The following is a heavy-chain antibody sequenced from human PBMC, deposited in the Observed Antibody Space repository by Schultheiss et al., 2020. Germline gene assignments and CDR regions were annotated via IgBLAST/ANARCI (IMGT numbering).Heavy chain of an antibody. CDR3: TTIAAAGGRVGY. J-gene: IGHJ4*02. Sequence: GGSLRLSCAASGFTFSNAWMSWVRQAPGKGLEWVGRIKSKTDGGTTDYAAPVKGRFTILRDDSKNTLYLQMNSLKTEDTAVYYCTTIAAAGGRVGYWGQGTLVTVSS. D-gene: IGHD6-13*01. V-gene: IGHV3-15*01. CDR2: IKSKTDGGTT. CDR1: GFTFSNAW.